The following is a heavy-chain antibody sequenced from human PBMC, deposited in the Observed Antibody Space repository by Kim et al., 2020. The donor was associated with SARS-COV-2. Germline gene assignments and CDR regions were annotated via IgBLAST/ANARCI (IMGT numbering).Heavy chain of an antibody. Sequence: LKSRVTISVDTSQDQFSLKLSSVTAADTAVYYCARWDGSAHPWYNWFDPWGQGTLVTVSS. CDR3: ARWDGSAHPWYNWFDP. V-gene: IGHV4-39*07. J-gene: IGHJ5*02. D-gene: IGHD3-10*01.